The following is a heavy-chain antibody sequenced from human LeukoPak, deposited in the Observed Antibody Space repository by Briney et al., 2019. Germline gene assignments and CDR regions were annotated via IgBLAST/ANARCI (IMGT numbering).Heavy chain of an antibody. CDR3: ARDGATPYYDFWSGYYNGFDP. CDR1: GFTFSSYS. Sequence: PGGSLRLSCAAYGFTFSSYSMNWVRQAPGKGLEWVSSISSSSSYIYYADSVKGRFTISRDNAKNSLYLQMNSLRAEDTAVYYGARDGATPYYDFWSGYYNGFDPWGQGTLVTVSS. D-gene: IGHD3-3*01. V-gene: IGHV3-21*01. J-gene: IGHJ5*02. CDR2: ISSSSSYI.